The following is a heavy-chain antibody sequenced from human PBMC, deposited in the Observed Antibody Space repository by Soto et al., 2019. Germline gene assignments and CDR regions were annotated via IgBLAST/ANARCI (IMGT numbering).Heavy chain of an antibody. CDR3: ARDYEIGFDI. Sequence: EVQLVESGGGLVQPGGSLRLSCEASAFTLSSYWMSWVRQAPGKGLEWVANIKPDGSEKYYVDSVKGRLTISRDNTKNSLYLQMSTLRPEDTAIYYCARDYEIGFDIWGQETLVTVSS. J-gene: IGHJ3*02. D-gene: IGHD3-22*01. CDR2: IKPDGSEK. CDR1: AFTLSSYW. V-gene: IGHV3-7*01.